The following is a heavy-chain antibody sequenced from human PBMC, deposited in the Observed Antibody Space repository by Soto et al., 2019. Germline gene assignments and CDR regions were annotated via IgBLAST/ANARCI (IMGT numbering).Heavy chain of an antibody. CDR2: IYYSGST. CDR3: ARPQQVESGDDAFDI. J-gene: IGHJ3*02. D-gene: IGHD7-27*01. Sequence: SETLSLTCTVSGGSIISGGYYWSWIRQHPGKGLEWIGYIYYSGSTYYNPSLKSRVTISVDTSKNQFSLKLSSVTAADTAVYYCARPQQVESGDDAFDIWGQGTMVTVSS. V-gene: IGHV4-31*03. CDR1: GGSIISGGYY.